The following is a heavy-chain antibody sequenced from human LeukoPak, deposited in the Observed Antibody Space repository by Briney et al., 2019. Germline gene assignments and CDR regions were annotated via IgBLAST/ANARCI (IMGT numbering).Heavy chain of an antibody. CDR3: AKQWLGYFDY. J-gene: IGHJ4*02. V-gene: IGHV3-30-3*02. CDR1: GFTFSNYA. D-gene: IGHD6-19*01. CDR2: ISYDGRDE. Sequence: PGGSLRLSCAASGFTFSNYAMHWVRQAPGKGLEWVAVISYDGRDEEYADSVGGRFSISRDRSKNTLYLQMNSLRAEDTAVYYCAKQWLGYFDYWGQGTLVTVSS.